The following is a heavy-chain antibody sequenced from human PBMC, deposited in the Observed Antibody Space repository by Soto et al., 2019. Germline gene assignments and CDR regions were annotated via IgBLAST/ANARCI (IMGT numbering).Heavy chain of an antibody. CDR2: TWYSSNCSY. V-gene: IGHV6-1*01. D-gene: IGHD3-16*01. J-gene: IGHJ4*01. Sequence: PSRTLSLPWAISGDRFSSNVVGWSWIRQSPARGLEWLGTTWYSSNCSYDYTASVNRPLTATPDTSKNQFSLQLTSVTSEDTAAYYFPWGRYSGFDVWGQGTLVTVSS. CDR1: GDRFSSNVVG. CDR3: PWGRYSGFDV.